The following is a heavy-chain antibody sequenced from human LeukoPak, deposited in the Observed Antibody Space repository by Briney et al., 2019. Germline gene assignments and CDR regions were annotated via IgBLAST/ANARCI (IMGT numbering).Heavy chain of an antibody. Sequence: GGSLRLSCAASGFTFSSYWMHWVRQAPGKGLVWVSRINSDGSSTSYADSVKGRFTISRDNAKNTLYLQMNSLRAEDTAVYYCARDMGYCSGGSCYSTDAFDTWGQGTMVTVSS. CDR1: GFTFSSYW. V-gene: IGHV3-74*01. D-gene: IGHD2-15*01. CDR2: INSDGSST. J-gene: IGHJ3*02. CDR3: ARDMGYCSGGSCYSTDAFDT.